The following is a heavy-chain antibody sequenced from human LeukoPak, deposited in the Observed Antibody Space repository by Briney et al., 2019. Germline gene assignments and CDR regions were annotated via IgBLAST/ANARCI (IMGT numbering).Heavy chain of an antibody. J-gene: IGHJ6*03. CDR3: ARDEYNSGWYGEAYYYYMDV. CDR2: IYTSGST. V-gene: IGHV4-4*07. CDR1: GGSISSYY. D-gene: IGHD6-19*01. Sequence: PSETLSLTCTVSGGSISSYYWSWIRQPAGKGLEWIGRIYTSGSTNYNPSLKSRVTMSVDTSNNHFSLRLSSVSAADTAVYYCARDEYNSGWYGEAYYYYMDVWGKGTTVTVSS.